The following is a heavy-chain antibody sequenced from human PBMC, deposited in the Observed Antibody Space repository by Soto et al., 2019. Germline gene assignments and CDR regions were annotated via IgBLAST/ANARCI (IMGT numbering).Heavy chain of an antibody. V-gene: IGHV3-21*01. CDR2: ISSSSSYI. Sequence: EVQLVESGGGLVKPGGSLRLSCAASGFTFSSYSMNWVRQAPGKGLEWVSSISSSSSYIYYADSVKGRFTISRDNAKNSLYLQMNSLRAEDTAVYYCARLVSGSWYSHLDYCGQGTLVTVSS. J-gene: IGHJ4*02. CDR1: GFTFSSYS. CDR3: ARLVSGSWYSHLDY. D-gene: IGHD6-13*01.